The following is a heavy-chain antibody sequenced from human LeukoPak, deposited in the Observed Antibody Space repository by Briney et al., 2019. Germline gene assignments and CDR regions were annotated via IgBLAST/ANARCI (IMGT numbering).Heavy chain of an antibody. D-gene: IGHD2-15*01. J-gene: IGHJ5*02. CDR3: ARDPLAYCSGGSCNRFDP. CDR2: ISSSSSYI. Sequence: GGSLRLSCAASGFTFSSYSMNWVRQAPGKGLEWVSSISSSSSYIYYADSVKGRFTISRDNAKNSLYLQMNSLRAEDTAVYYCARDPLAYCSGGSCNRFDPWGQGTLVTVSS. CDR1: GFTFSSYS. V-gene: IGHV3-21*01.